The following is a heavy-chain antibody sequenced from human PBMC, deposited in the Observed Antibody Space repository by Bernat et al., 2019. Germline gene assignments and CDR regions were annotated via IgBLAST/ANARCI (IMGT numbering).Heavy chain of an antibody. CDR1: GFTFSSYA. D-gene: IGHD4-17*01. J-gene: IGHJ4*02. V-gene: IGHV3-30-3*01. CDR2: ISYDGSNK. Sequence: QVQLVESGGGVVQPGRSLRLSCAASGFTFSSYAMHWVRQAPGKGLEWVAVISYDGSNKYYADSVKGRFTISRDNSKNTLYLQMNSLRAEDTAVYYCARVTTSYGARGQGTLVTVSS. CDR3: ARVTTSYGA.